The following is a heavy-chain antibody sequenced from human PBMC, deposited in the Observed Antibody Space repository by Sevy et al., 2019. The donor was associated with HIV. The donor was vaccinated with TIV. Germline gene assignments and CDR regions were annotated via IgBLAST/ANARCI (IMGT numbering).Heavy chain of an antibody. Sequence: ASVKVSCKISGYTLTEFSMHWVRQVPGKGLEWMGSFDPEDAKTIYAQKFQGRVTMTEDTSTDNAYMELRSLRSEDTAMYYCAITREYYSDSSGYFDYWGQGTLVTVSS. D-gene: IGHD3-22*01. CDR1: GYTLTEFS. CDR3: AITREYYSDSSGYFDY. CDR2: FDPEDAKT. J-gene: IGHJ4*02. V-gene: IGHV1-24*01.